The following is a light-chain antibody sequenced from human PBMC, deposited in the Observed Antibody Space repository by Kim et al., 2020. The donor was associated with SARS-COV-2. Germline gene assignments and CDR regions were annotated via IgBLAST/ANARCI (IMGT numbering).Light chain of an antibody. Sequence: PGETVTLTCASSTGAVTSDYYSNWFQQKPGQSPRSLIYNTDKKHFWTPARFSGSLLGGKAALTLSGAQPEDEAEYYCLLYYGGARVFGGGTKLTVL. J-gene: IGLJ3*02. CDR2: NTD. CDR3: LLYYGGARV. V-gene: IGLV7-43*01. CDR1: TGAVTSDYY.